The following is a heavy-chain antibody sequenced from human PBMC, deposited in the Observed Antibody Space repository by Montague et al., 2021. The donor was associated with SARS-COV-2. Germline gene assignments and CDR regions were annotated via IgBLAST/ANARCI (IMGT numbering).Heavy chain of an antibody. D-gene: IGHD2-15*01. Sequence: SETLSFTCSVSGGSISTYYWSWIRQPPGKGLEWIGYIYYSGSTNYNPSLKSRVTISIDTSKNQFSLELSSVTAADMAVYYCASPGGYCTGGSCYYVYWGQGTLVTVPS. V-gene: IGHV4-59*01. J-gene: IGHJ4*02. CDR3: ASPGGYCTGGSCYYVY. CDR2: IYYSGST. CDR1: GGSISTYY.